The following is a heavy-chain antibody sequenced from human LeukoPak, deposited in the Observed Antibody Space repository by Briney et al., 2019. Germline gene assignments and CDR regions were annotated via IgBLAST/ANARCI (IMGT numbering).Heavy chain of an antibody. V-gene: IGHV1-18*01. Sequence: ASVKVSCKASGYTFTSYGISWVRQAPGQGLEWMGWISAYNGNTNYAQKLQGRVTMTTDTSTSTAYMEPRSLRSDDTAVYYCARDACSSTSCYKSVDYWGQGTLVTVSS. J-gene: IGHJ4*02. CDR3: ARDACSSTSCYKSVDY. CDR1: GYTFTSYG. D-gene: IGHD2-2*02. CDR2: ISAYNGNT.